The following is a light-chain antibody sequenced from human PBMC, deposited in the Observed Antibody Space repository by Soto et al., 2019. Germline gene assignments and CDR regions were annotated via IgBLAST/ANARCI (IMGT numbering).Light chain of an antibody. V-gene: IGKV1-33*01. CDR3: QQCDDFIT. J-gene: IGKJ4*01. Sequence: DIQMTQSPSSLSASVGDRVTITCQASQDIKNYLNWYQQKPGKAPKLLIYEASNLETGVPSRFSGSVYERSFTFSISSLQPEDIATYYCQQCDDFITFGGGTRIEIK. CDR2: EAS. CDR1: QDIKNY.